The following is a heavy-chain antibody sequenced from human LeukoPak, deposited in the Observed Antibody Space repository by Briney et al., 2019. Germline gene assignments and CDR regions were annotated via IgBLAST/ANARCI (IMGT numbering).Heavy chain of an antibody. Sequence: GGSLRLSCAASGFTFSSYAMSWVRQAPGKGLEWVSAISGSGGSTYYADSVKGRFTISRDNSKNTLYLQMNSLRAEDTAVYYCAKGSISPPYSGSYFYYFDYWGQGTLVTVSS. J-gene: IGHJ4*02. D-gene: IGHD1-26*01. CDR3: AKGSISPPYSGSYFYYFDY. CDR2: ISGSGGST. V-gene: IGHV3-23*01. CDR1: GFTFSSYA.